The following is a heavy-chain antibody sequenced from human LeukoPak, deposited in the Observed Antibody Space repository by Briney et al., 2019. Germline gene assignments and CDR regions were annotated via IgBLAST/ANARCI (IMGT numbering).Heavy chain of an antibody. V-gene: IGHV3-23*01. Sequence: GGSLRLSCAASGFTFSSAWMTWVRQAPGKGLEWVSAISGSGGSTYYADSVKGRFTISRDNSKNTLYLQMNSLRAEDTAVYYCAKRTLYAVVPAAEGYWGQGTLVTVSS. CDR1: GFTFSSAW. CDR2: ISGSGGST. D-gene: IGHD2-2*01. J-gene: IGHJ4*02. CDR3: AKRTLYAVVPAAEGY.